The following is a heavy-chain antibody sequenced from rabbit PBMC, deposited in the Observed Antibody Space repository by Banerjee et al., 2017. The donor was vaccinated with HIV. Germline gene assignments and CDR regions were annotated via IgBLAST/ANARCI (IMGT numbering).Heavy chain of an antibody. D-gene: IGHD6-1*01. CDR1: GFSFSGGYD. CDR3: ARGDVGYAGYGYATNL. V-gene: IGHV1S40*01. Sequence: QSLEESGGGLVKPGASLTLTCKASGFSFSGGYDMCWVRQAPGKGLEWIACIYASGEGPYYASWAKGRFTISKTSSTTVTLQMTSLTAADTATYFCARGDVGYAGYGYATNLWGPGTLVTVS. CDR2: IYASGEGP. J-gene: IGHJ4*01.